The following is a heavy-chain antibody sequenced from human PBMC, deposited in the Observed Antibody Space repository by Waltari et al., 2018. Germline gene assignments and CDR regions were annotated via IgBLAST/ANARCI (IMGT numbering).Heavy chain of an antibody. CDR2: IIPIYGTA. V-gene: IGHV1-69*01. CDR3: ARGVDVDWLSTLGY. J-gene: IGHJ4*02. D-gene: IGHD3-9*01. CDR1: GGTFSSYA. Sequence: QVQLVQSGAEVKKPGSSVKVSCKASGGTFSSYAISWVRQAPGQGLEWMGGIIPIYGTAKYAQQFQGRVTNTADESTGTAYMELSRLRSEDTGVYYCARGVDVDWLSTLGYWGQGTLVTVSS.